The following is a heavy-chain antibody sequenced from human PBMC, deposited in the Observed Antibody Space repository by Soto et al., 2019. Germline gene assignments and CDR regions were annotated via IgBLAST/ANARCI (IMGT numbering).Heavy chain of an antibody. J-gene: IGHJ6*02. CDR3: RKSPNPGTATPSYYVMDV. D-gene: IGHD2-21*02. V-gene: IGHV1-69*02. CDR1: GGSFTSFI. CDR2: IIPVLDVE. Sequence: VQLVQSGAEVKKPGSSVKVSFKASGGSFTSFIVTWVRQAPGQGLEWMGRIIPVLDVEYYAQKFQGRLTITADKSTNTAYMELRSLRSEDTAVYYCRKSPNPGTATPSYYVMDVWGLGTTVTVSS.